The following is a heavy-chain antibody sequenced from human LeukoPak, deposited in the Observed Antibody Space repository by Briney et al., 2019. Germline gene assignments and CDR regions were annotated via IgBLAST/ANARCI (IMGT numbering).Heavy chain of an antibody. CDR1: GDSASTTSAA. CDR3: TRGGSGMTVALFDQ. V-gene: IGHV6-1*01. CDR2: TYGVDKWYS. J-gene: IGHJ4*02. Sequence: SQTLSPTCVISGDSASTTSAAWTWISQSPSRGLKWLGRTYGVDKWYSYSAASVISRIIIKPDTSMSQFSLLLNSVTPEDRAVYYCTRGGSGMTVALFDQWGQGTPVTVCS. D-gene: IGHD6-19*01.